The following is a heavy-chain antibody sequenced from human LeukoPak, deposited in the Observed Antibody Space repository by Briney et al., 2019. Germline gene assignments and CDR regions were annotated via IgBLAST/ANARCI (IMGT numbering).Heavy chain of an antibody. CDR1: GFTFSSYG. CDR3: AKSITWFGELTN. V-gene: IGHV3-30*02. J-gene: IGHJ4*02. Sequence: GGSLRLSCAASGFTFSSYGMHWVRQAPGKGLEWVAFIRYDGSNKYYAGSVKGRFTISRDNSKNTLYLQMNSLRAEDTAVYYCAKSITWFGELTNWGQGTLVTVSS. CDR2: IRYDGSNK. D-gene: IGHD3-10*01.